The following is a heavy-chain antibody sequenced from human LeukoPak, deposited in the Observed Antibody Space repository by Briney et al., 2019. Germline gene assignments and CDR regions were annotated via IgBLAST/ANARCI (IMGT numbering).Heavy chain of an antibody. D-gene: IGHD3-9*01. CDR3: ARTHFDSLGWFDP. CDR2: INYGGHT. Sequence: SETLSLPCTVSGGSMRSHSFYWGWIRQSPGKGLEWIANINYGGHTYYNPSVKSRVTLSVDVSKNRFSLNLTSVTAADTALYFCARTHFDSLGWFDPWGQGIQVIVSS. J-gene: IGHJ5*02. V-gene: IGHV4-39*07. CDR1: GGSMRSHSFY.